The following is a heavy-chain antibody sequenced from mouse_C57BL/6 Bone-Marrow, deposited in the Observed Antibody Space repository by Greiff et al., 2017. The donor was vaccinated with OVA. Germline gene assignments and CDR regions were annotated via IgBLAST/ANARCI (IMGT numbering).Heavy chain of an antibody. Sequence: QVQLQQPGAELVKPGASVKLSCKASGYTFTSYWMHWVKQRPGQGLEWIGMIHPNSGSTNYNEKFKSKATLTVDKSSSTAYMQLSSLTSEDSAVYYCARRDYDVGFAYWGQGTLVTVSA. J-gene: IGHJ3*01. D-gene: IGHD2-4*01. CDR3: ARRDYDVGFAY. V-gene: IGHV1-64*01. CDR2: IHPNSGST. CDR1: GYTFTSYW.